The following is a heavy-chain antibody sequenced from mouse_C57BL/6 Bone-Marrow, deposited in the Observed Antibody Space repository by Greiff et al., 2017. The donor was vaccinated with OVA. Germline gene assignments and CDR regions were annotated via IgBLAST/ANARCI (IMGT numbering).Heavy chain of an antibody. CDR2: ISDGGSYT. Sequence: EVHLVESGGGLVKPGGSLKLSCAASGFTFSSYAMSWVRQTPEKRLEWVATISDGGSYTYYPDNVKGRFTISRDNAKNNLYLQMSHLKSEDTAMYYCARYYYGRVDYWGQGTTLTVSS. CDR3: ARYYYGRVDY. J-gene: IGHJ2*01. V-gene: IGHV5-4*01. CDR1: GFTFSSYA. D-gene: IGHD1-1*01.